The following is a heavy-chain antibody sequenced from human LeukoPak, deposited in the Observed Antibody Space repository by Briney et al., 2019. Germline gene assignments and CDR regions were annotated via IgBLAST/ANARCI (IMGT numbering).Heavy chain of an antibody. V-gene: IGHV1-2*02. CDR2: INPSNGDT. Sequence: GASVKVSCKASGYTFSGYYIHWVRQAPGQGLEWMACINPSNGDTNYPQKFQGRVTMTRDTSISTAYMELTRLISDDTAVYYCARVGSSGWYVHPTLDYWGQGTLVTVSS. J-gene: IGHJ4*02. CDR3: ARVGSSGWYVHPTLDY. D-gene: IGHD6-19*01. CDR1: GYTFSGYY.